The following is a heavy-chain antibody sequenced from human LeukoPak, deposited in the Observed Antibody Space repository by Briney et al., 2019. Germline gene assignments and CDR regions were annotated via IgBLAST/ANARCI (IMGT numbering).Heavy chain of an antibody. J-gene: IGHJ4*02. D-gene: IGHD6-13*01. CDR2: IIGSGDST. CDR3: AKHLSSSSRYYYES. Sequence: GGSLRLSWAAAGFTFITYAMSWVRQAPGKGLEWVSTIIGSGDSTFYAYSVKGRFTISRDNSKNTRYLQVNSLSADDTAFYYCAKHLSSSSRYYYESWGQGPLVTVSS. CDR1: GFTFITYA. V-gene: IGHV3-23*01.